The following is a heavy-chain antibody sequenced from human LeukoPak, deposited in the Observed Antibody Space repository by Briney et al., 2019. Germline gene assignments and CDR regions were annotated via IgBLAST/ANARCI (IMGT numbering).Heavy chain of an antibody. CDR3: VKDNADGNDAARNWFDP. CDR1: GVVFTIYT. CDR2: ISGSGNGFSI. D-gene: IGHD3-16*01. V-gene: IGHV3-64D*06. J-gene: IGHJ5*02. Sequence: GGSLRLSCSASGVVFTIYTMYWVRQAPGKGPEYVSTISGSGNGFSIYYADSVKGRFTISRDNSKNIVYLQMNGLRSEDTAVYYCVKDNADGNDAARNWFDPWGQGTLATVSS.